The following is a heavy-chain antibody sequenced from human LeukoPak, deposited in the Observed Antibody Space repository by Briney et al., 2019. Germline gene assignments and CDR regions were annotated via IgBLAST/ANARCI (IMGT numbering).Heavy chain of an antibody. J-gene: IGHJ3*02. V-gene: IGHV3-7*01. Sequence: PGGPLRLSCAASGFTLGSYWMAWVRQAPGKELEWVATIKDDGSQKYYVDSVKGRFTISRDNAKNSLYLQMNSLEAEDTAVYYCAKYILYHGAFDIWGQGTMVTVSS. D-gene: IGHD2-8*01. CDR3: AKYILYHGAFDI. CDR1: GFTLGSYW. CDR2: IKDDGSQK.